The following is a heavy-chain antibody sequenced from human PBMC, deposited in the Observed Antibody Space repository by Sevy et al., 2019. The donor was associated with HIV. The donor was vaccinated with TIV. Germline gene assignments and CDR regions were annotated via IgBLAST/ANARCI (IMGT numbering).Heavy chain of an antibody. CDR2: ISSSGSSYI. J-gene: IGHJ4*02. Sequence: GGSLRLSCAASGFTFSTYSMNWVRQAPGKGLEWVSSISSSGSSYIYYTDSVKGRFTISRDNAKNSLYLQMNSLRAEDTAVYYCAKDRLKYSSSLAGYWGQGTLVTVSS. CDR1: GFTFSTYS. D-gene: IGHD6-6*01. V-gene: IGHV3-21*04. CDR3: AKDRLKYSSSLAGY.